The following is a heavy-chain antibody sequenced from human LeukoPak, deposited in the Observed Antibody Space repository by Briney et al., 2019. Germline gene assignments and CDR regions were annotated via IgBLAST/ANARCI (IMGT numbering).Heavy chain of an antibody. D-gene: IGHD5-12*01. CDR2: INPNNGGT. J-gene: IGHJ4*02. V-gene: IGHV1-2*02. CDR1: GYTFTGYY. Sequence: GASVKVSFKSSGYTFTGYYMHWVRQAPGQGLGWMGWINPNNGGTNYAQKFQGRVTMTRDTSISTAYMELNRLTSDDTAVYYCARDKYTGYETFDYWGQGTPVTVSS. CDR3: ARDKYTGYETFDY.